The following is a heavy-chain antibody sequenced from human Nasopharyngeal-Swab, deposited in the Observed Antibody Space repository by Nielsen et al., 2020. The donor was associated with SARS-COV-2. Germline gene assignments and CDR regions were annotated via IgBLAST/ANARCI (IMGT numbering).Heavy chain of an antibody. CDR1: GFTFSSYG. D-gene: IGHD5-18*01. Sequence: GESLKISCAASGFTFSSYGMHWVRQAPGKGLEWVAVISYDGSNKYYADSVKGRSTISRDNSKNTLYLQMNSLRAEDTAVYYCAKALAAMDDYYYYGMDVWGQGTTVTVSS. V-gene: IGHV3-30*18. CDR3: AKALAAMDDYYYYGMDV. J-gene: IGHJ6*02. CDR2: ISYDGSNK.